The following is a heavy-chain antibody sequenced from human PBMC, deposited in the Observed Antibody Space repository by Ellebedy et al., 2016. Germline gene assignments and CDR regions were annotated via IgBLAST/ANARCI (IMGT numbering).Heavy chain of an antibody. CDR2: IRSKANSYAT. Sequence: GESLKISCAASGFTFSGSAMHWVRQASGTGLEWVGRIRSKANSYATAYAASVKGRFTISRDDSKNTAYLQMNSLKTEETAVYYCTTVPKGYYFDYWGQGTLVTVSS. CDR1: GFTFSGSA. CDR3: TTVPKGYYFDY. V-gene: IGHV3-73*01. J-gene: IGHJ4*02.